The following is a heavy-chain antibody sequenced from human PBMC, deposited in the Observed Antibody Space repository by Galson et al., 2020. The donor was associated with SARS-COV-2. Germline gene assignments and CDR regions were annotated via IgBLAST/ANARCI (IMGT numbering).Heavy chain of an antibody. CDR2: IYTSGTT. V-gene: IGHV4-61*02. J-gene: IGHJ1*01. Sequence: SETPSLNCAVSGASISRDSYYWNWVRQPAGKGLEWIGRIYTSGTTNYNPSLKSRVTISLDTSKNQFSLRLTSVTAADTAVYYCAGLRNWHLDYGGQGALVTVSS. D-gene: IGHD3-16*01. CDR3: AGLRNWHLDY. CDR1: GASISRDSYY.